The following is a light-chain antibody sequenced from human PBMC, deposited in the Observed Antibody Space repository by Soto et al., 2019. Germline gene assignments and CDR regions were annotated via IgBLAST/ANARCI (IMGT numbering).Light chain of an antibody. V-gene: IGKV1-39*01. CDR2: SAS. CDR1: QSISSY. Sequence: DIQMTQYPSSLSASVGDRVTITCRASQSISSYLNWYQQKPGKAPKLLIYSASSLPSGVPSRFSGSGSGTDFTLTISSLQPEDFATYYCQQSYSTPQTFGQGTKVDIK. J-gene: IGKJ1*01. CDR3: QQSYSTPQT.